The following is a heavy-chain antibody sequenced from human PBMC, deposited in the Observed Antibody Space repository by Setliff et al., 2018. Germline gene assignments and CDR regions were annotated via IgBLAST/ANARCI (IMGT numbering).Heavy chain of an antibody. CDR2: INHSGST. D-gene: IGHD3-3*01. V-gene: IGHV4-39*07. J-gene: IGHJ6*03. CDR3: ARMSGFQYMDV. Sequence: SETLSLTCTVSGASISSGTYYWAWIRQPPGKGLEWIGEINHSGSTSYNPSLESRVTISIDTSKNQFSLKLTSVTAADTAVYYCARMSGFQYMDVWGKGTTVTVSS. CDR1: GASISSGTYY.